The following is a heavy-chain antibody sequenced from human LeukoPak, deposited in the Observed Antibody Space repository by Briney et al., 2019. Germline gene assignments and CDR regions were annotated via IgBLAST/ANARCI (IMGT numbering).Heavy chain of an antibody. J-gene: IGHJ4*02. CDR2: IHSGGST. CDR3: ARRRGNFGEGEFDY. V-gene: IGHV4-4*08. D-gene: IGHD4-17*01. CDR1: GVSISGSY. Sequence: PSETLSLTCSASGVSISGSYWNWIRQPPRKGPEWVGYIHSGGSTASNPSLRSRITFSIDTSKNQVSLRLTSVTATDTAVYYCARRRGNFGEGEFDYWGRGIPVTVST.